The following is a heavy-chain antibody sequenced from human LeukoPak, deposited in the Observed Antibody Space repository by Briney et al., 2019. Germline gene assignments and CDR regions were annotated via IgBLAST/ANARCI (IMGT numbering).Heavy chain of an antibody. CDR1: GGSFSGSY. D-gene: IGHD6-13*01. CDR3: ARKIYRGLRAAAAGFFDC. V-gene: IGHV4-34*01. J-gene: IGHJ4*02. CDR2: INHSGST. Sequence: SETLSLTCAVYGGSFSGSYWSWIRHPPGKGLELIGEINHSGSTNYNPSLKSRVTISVDTSKNQFSLKLSSVTAADTAVYYCARKIYRGLRAAAAGFFDCWGQGTLVTVSS.